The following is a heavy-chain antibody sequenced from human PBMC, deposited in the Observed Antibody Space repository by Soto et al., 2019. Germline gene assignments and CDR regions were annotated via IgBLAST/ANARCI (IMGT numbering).Heavy chain of an antibody. V-gene: IGHV4-30-4*01. CDR2: IYYSGST. CDR1: CGSISSGNYY. D-gene: IGHD3-22*01. CDR3: ASNYYDSSGYYPIDY. Sequence: XQTLSLPCTVSCGSISSGNYYWSWIRQPPGKGLEWIGYIYYSGSTYYNPSLKSRVTISVDTSKNQFYLKLSSVTAADTAVYYCASNYYDSSGYYPIDYWGPGTLVTVSS. J-gene: IGHJ4*02.